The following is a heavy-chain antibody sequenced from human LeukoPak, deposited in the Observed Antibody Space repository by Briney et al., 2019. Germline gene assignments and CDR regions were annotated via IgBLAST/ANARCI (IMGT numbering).Heavy chain of an antibody. J-gene: IGHJ4*02. V-gene: IGHV3-30*04. CDR2: ISYDGSNK. CDR3: ARDGLLAGYGGNSGIDY. CDR1: GFTFSSYA. Sequence: GRSLRLSCAASGFTFSSYAMHWVRQAPGKGLEWVAVISYDGSNKYYADSVKGRFTISRVNSKNTLYLQMNSLRAEDTAVYYCARDGLLAGYGGNSGIDYWGQGTLVTVSS. D-gene: IGHD4-23*01.